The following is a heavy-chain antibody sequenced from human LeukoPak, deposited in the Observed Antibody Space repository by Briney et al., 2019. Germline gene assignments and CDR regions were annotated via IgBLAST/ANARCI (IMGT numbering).Heavy chain of an antibody. D-gene: IGHD6-19*01. J-gene: IGHJ4*02. CDR3: AKGTMAVAGFFDC. CDR2: IYYSGST. V-gene: IGHV4-59*01. CDR1: GGSISSYY. Sequence: SETLSLTCTVSGGSISSYYWSWIRQPPGKGLEWIGYIYYSGSTNYNPSLKSRVAISVDTSKSQFSLKLTSVTAADTAVYYCAKGTMAVAGFFDCWGKGTLVTVSS.